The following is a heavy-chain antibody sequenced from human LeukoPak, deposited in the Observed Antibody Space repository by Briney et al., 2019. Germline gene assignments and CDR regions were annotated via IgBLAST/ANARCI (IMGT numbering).Heavy chain of an antibody. CDR2: ISYDGSNK. CDR1: GFIFSSYG. V-gene: IGHV3-30*18. Sequence: GGSLRLSCAATGFIFSSYGMHWVRQAPGKGLEWVAVISYDGSNKYYADSVKGRFTISRDNSKNTLYLQMNSLRVEDTAVYYCAKEAVVGYFDYWGQGTLVTVSS. D-gene: IGHD4-23*01. J-gene: IGHJ4*02. CDR3: AKEAVVGYFDY.